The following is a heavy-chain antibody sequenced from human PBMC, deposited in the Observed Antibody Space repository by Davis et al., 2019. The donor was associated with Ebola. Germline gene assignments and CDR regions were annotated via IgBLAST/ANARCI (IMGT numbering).Heavy chain of an antibody. CDR3: SLEEVDY. D-gene: IGHD1-1*01. CDR2: IIPIFGTA. Sequence: SVKVSCKASGYTFTGYYMHWVRQAPGQGLEWMGGIIPIFGTANYAQKFQGRVTITADESTSTAYMELSSLRSEDTAVYYCSLEEVDYWGQGTLVTVSS. J-gene: IGHJ4*02. V-gene: IGHV1-69*13. CDR1: GYTFTGYY.